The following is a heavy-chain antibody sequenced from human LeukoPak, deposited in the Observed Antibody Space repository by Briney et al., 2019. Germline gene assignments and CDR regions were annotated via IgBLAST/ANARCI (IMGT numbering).Heavy chain of an antibody. J-gene: IGHJ4*02. D-gene: IGHD3-10*01. CDR2: IRYDESDK. CDR3: ATHYYASGNYYKPIFY. Sequence: PGGSLRLSCAASGFTFSRYGMHWVRQAPGKGLEWVAFIRYDESDKKYKDSVKGRFTVSKDNSKNTLSLQMHSLRVEDTAVYYCATHYYASGNYYKPIFYWGQGALVTVSS. CDR1: GFTFSRYG. V-gene: IGHV3-30*02.